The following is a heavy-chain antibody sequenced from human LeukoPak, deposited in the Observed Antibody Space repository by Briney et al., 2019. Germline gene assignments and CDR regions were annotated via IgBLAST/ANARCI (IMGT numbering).Heavy chain of an antibody. CDR1: GGSISSYH. CDR2: IYYSGST. Sequence: PSETLSLTCTVSGGSISSYHWSWIRQPPGKGLEWIGYIYYSGSTYYNPSLKSRVTISVDTSKNQFSLKLSSVTAADTAVYYCARAPRMYYFDYWGQGTLVTVSS. J-gene: IGHJ4*02. CDR3: ARAPRMYYFDY. V-gene: IGHV4-59*08.